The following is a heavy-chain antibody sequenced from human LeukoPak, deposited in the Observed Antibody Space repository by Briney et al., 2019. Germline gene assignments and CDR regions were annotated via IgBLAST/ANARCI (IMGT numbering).Heavy chain of an antibody. CDR2: ISSSGHYT. J-gene: IGHJ3*02. Sequence: GGSLRLSCAVSGFTFSSYAMSWVRQAPGKGLDWVSYISSSGHYTHYADSVKGRFTISRDNAKNSLYLQMSSLRAEDTAVYYCARRILSTSWTDSFDIWGQGTMVTVSS. V-gene: IGHV3-21*05. CDR3: ARRILSTSWTDSFDI. D-gene: IGHD2-2*01. CDR1: GFTFSSYA.